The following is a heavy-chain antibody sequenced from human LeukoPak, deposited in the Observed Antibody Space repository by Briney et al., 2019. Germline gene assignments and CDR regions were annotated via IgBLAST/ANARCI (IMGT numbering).Heavy chain of an antibody. CDR3: ARVSMVRGVMYNWFDP. J-gene: IGHJ5*02. D-gene: IGHD3-10*01. CDR2: INPSGGST. CDR1: GYTSTSYY. Sequence: ASVKVSCKASGYTSTSYYMHWVRQAPGQGREWMGIINPSGGSTSYAQKFQGRVTMTRDTSTSTVYMELSSLRSEDTAVYYCARVSMVRGVMYNWFDPWGQGTLVTVSS. V-gene: IGHV1-46*03.